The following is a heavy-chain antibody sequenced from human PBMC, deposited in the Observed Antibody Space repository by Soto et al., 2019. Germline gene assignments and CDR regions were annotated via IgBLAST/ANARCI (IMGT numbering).Heavy chain of an antibody. CDR1: GGTFSSYA. J-gene: IGHJ4*02. CDR2: IIPIFGTA. V-gene: IGHV1-69*12. D-gene: IGHD3-3*01. Sequence: QVQLVQSGAEVKKPGSSVKVSCKASGGTFSSYAISWVRQAPGQGLEWMGGIIPIFGTANYAQKFQGRVTITADESTRTAYMELSSLRSEDTAVYYCARDHRPNPRFLEWSYWGQGTLVTVSS. CDR3: ARDHRPNPRFLEWSY.